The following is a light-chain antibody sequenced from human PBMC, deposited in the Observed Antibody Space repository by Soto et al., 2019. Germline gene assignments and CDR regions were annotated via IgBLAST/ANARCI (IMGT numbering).Light chain of an antibody. V-gene: IGKV3-20*01. CDR1: QTVSASY. J-gene: IGKJ1*01. CDR2: GAT. CDR3: QQYGRSGT. Sequence: IVLTQSLGTLSLSKGEKATLSCRASQTVSASYLAWYQQKPGQAPRLLIYGATNRIIGIPDRFSGSVSGTDFTLTISRLEPEDFAVYYCQQYGRSGTFGQGSNVDIK.